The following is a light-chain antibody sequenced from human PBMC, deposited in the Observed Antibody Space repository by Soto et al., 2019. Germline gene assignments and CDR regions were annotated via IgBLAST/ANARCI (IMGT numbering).Light chain of an antibody. J-gene: IGKJ4*01. CDR3: QQSDSTPLT. CDR2: AAS. V-gene: IGKV1-39*01. Sequence: DIQMNQSPSSLSASVGDRVTITCRASQSISRYLNWYQHKPGKAPKLLIYAASRLQSGVPSRFSGSGSGTDVTLTSSSLPPEDFATYYCQQSDSTPLTFGGGTKVEIK. CDR1: QSISRY.